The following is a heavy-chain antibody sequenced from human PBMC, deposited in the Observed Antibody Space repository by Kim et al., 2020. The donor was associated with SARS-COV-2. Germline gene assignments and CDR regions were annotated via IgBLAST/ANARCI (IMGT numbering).Heavy chain of an antibody. CDR2: INAGNGNT. D-gene: IGHD2-15*01. Sequence: ASVKVSCKSSGYTFADYALHWVRQAPGHRVEWMGWINAGNGNTRYSQNVQGRVAITRDTSASTAYMELNRLRSEDTAVYYCAREGHEGGSLTWGQGTMVIVSS. J-gene: IGHJ3*01. CDR3: AREGHEGGSLT. V-gene: IGHV1-3*01. CDR1: GYTFADYA.